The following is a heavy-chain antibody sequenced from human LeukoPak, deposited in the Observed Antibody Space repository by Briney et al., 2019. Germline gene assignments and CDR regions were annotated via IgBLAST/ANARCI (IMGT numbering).Heavy chain of an antibody. CDR2: ISYDGGNK. D-gene: IGHD2-15*01. CDR1: RFTFHNHA. J-gene: IGHJ3*02. Sequence: PGGSLRLSCVAARFTFHNHAMHWVRQAPGKGLEWVAVISYDGGNKFYGGSMKGRFTISRDNGKNSLLLQMNSLRAEDTALYYCARGYSRAAFDIWGQGTVVAVSS. V-gene: IGHV3-30*04. CDR3: ARGYSRAAFDI.